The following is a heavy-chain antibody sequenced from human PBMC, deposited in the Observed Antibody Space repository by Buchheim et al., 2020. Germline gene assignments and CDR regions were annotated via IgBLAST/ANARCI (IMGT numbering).Heavy chain of an antibody. J-gene: IGHJ6*02. D-gene: IGHD3-3*01. CDR3: ARDNSYYDFWSGPPNYYYYGMDV. CDR1: GFTFSSYE. Sequence: EVQLVESGGGLVQPGGSLRLSCAASGFTFSSYEMNWVRQAPGKGLEWVSYISSSGSTIYYADSVKGRFTISRENAKNSLYLQMNSLRAEDTAVYYCARDNSYYDFWSGPPNYYYYGMDVWGQGTT. V-gene: IGHV3-48*03. CDR2: ISSSGSTI.